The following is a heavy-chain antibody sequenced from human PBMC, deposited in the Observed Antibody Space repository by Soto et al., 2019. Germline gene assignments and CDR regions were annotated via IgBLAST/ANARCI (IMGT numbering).Heavy chain of an antibody. CDR1: GYTFASYG. V-gene: IGHV1-18*01. CDR2: ISAYNGNT. Sequence: GASVKVSCKASGYTFASYGIRWVRQAPGQGLEWMGWISAYNGNTNYAQKLQGRVTMTTDTSTSTAYMELRSLRSDDTAVYYCARDRYYDSSGYYYSDYWGQGTLVTVSS. D-gene: IGHD3-22*01. CDR3: ARDRYYDSSGYYYSDY. J-gene: IGHJ4*02.